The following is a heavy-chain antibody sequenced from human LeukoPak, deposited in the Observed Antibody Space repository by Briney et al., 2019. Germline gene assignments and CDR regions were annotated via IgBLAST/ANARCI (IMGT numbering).Heavy chain of an antibody. CDR3: AKDSTAAVAGMDV. D-gene: IGHD2-2*01. Sequence: PGGSLRLSCAASGFTFDDYAMHWVRQAPGKGLEWVSGISWNSVSKGYADSVKGRFTISRDSAKNSLYLQMNSLRPEDTALYYCAKDSTAAVAGMDVWGPGTTVTVSS. J-gene: IGHJ6*02. CDR1: GFTFDDYA. CDR2: ISWNSVSK. V-gene: IGHV3-9*01.